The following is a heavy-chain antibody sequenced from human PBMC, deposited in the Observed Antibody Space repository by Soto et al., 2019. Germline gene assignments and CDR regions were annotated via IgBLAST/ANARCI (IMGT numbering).Heavy chain of an antibody. CDR1: GGTFSSYA. D-gene: IGHD2-2*01. Sequence: SVKVSCKASGGTFSSYAISWVRQARGQPLEWMGGLIPRFGPANYAQKFQGRVTISADESTSTAYVELSSLSGQDTAVYYCARGWACSSTSCYSGWFDPWGQGTLVTVSS. CDR2: LIPRFGPA. V-gene: IGHV1-69*13. J-gene: IGHJ5*02. CDR3: ARGWACSSTSCYSGWFDP.